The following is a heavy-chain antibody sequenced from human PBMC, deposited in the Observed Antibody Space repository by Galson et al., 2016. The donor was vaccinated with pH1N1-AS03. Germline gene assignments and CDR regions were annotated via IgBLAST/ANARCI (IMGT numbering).Heavy chain of an antibody. CDR1: GYTFTSYG. J-gene: IGHJ4*02. D-gene: IGHD2-2*01. CDR3: ARVQYQLLPSDY. V-gene: IGHV1-18*01. Sequence: SVKVSCKASGYTFTSYGISWVRQAPGQGLEWMGWISACNGNTNYAQKLQGRVTMTTDTSTSTAYMELRSLRSDDTAVYYCARVQYQLLPSDYWGQGTLVTVSS. CDR2: ISACNGNT.